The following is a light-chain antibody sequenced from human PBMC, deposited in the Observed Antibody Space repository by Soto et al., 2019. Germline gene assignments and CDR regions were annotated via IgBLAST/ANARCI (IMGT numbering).Light chain of an antibody. J-gene: IGKJ1*01. Sequence: DIVMTQSPDSLAVSLGERATINCKSSQSVLYSSNNKNYLAWYQQKPGQPPKLLISWASTREPGVPDRFSGSESGTDFTLTISGLQAEDVAAYYCQQYKSTPRTFGQGTKVEIK. V-gene: IGKV4-1*01. CDR1: QSVLYSSNNKNY. CDR2: WAS. CDR3: QQYKSTPRT.